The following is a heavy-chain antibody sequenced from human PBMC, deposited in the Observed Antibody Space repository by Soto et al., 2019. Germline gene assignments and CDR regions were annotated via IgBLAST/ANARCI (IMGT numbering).Heavy chain of an antibody. V-gene: IGHV4-31*03. CDR1: DGSISRGGYY. Sequence: LSLTCTVSDGSISRGGYYWSWIRPHPGKGLEWIGYIYYSGSTYYNPSLKSRVTITVDTSKNQFSLKLSSITAADTAVYYCACVPALSTGEFDYWGQGTLVTVSS. CDR2: IYYSGST. J-gene: IGHJ4*02. CDR3: ACVPALSTGEFDY. D-gene: IGHD4-17*01.